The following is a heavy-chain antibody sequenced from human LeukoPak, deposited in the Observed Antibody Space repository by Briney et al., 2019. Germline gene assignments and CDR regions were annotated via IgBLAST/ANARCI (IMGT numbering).Heavy chain of an antibody. CDR1: GYSFTSYN. CDR2: IIPIFGTA. Sequence: GASVKVSCKTSGYSFTSYNLHWVRQAPGQRLEWMGGIIPIFGTANYAQKFQGRVTITADKSTSTAYMELSSLRSENTAVYYCARGKMASRYYFDYWGQGTLVTVSS. V-gene: IGHV1-69*06. CDR3: ARGKMASRYYFDY. D-gene: IGHD5-24*01. J-gene: IGHJ4*02.